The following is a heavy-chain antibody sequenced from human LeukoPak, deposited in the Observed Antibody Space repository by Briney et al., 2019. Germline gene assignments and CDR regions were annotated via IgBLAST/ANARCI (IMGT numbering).Heavy chain of an antibody. J-gene: IGHJ6*03. Sequence: SETLSLTCAVYGGSFSGYYWSWIRQPPGEGLEWIGEINHSGSTNYNPSLKSRVTISVDTSKNQFSLKLSSVTAADTAVYYCARGAGSWYHYYYYMDVWGKGTTVTVSS. CDR3: ARGAGSWYHYYYYMDV. CDR1: GGSFSGYY. CDR2: INHSGST. D-gene: IGHD6-13*01. V-gene: IGHV4-34*01.